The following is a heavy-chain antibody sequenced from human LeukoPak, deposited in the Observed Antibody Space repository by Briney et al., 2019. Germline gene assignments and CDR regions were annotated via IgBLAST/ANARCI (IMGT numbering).Heavy chain of an antibody. CDR2: LNPNSGGT. Sequence: ASVTVSFKTSGYTLIDYYMRWVRQAPGQGLEWMGWLNPNSGGTNYAQKFQGRVSMTRDTSISTAYMELSGLTSDDTAVYYCARGAGSSGWLDYWGQGTLFTASS. J-gene: IGHJ4*02. V-gene: IGHV1-2*02. CDR3: ARGAGSSGWLDY. CDR1: GYTLIDYY. D-gene: IGHD6-19*01.